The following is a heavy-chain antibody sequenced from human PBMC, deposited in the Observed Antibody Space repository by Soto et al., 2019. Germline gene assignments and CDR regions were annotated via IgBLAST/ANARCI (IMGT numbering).Heavy chain of an antibody. D-gene: IGHD4-17*01. V-gene: IGHV3-30*18. J-gene: IGHJ4*02. Sequence: VGSLRLSCAASGFTFSSYGMHWVRQAPGKGLEWVAVISYDGSNKYYADSVKGRFTISRDNSKNTLYLQMNSLRAEDTAVYYCAKSYDYPVDYWGQGTLVTVSS. CDR1: GFTFSSYG. CDR3: AKSYDYPVDY. CDR2: ISYDGSNK.